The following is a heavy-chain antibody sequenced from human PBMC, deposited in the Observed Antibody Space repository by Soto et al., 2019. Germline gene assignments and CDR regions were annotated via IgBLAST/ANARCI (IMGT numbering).Heavy chain of an antibody. CDR1: GYSISSGFY. CDR2: IYHSGNA. CDR3: ARHYSSSSGWFDP. D-gene: IGHD6-6*01. Sequence: SETLSLTCAVSGYSISSGFYRGWIRQPPGKGLEWIGSIYHSGNAYYSPSLRSRVTISVDTSKNQFSLKLNSATAADTAIYYCARHYSSSSGWFDPWGQGTLVTVSS. V-gene: IGHV4-38-2*01. J-gene: IGHJ5*02.